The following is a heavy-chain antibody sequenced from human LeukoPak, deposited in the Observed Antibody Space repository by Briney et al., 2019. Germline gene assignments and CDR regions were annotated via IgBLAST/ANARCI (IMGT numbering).Heavy chain of an antibody. J-gene: IGHJ3*02. D-gene: IGHD3-10*01. V-gene: IGHV3-30-3*01. CDR2: VASDGSQT. CDR3: ARERQDTIVHSGAFDI. Sequence: GGSLRLSCGASGFTLGTYIMHWVRQAPGKGLQWVAAVASDGSQTFYIESVRGRFTISRDNSKNTLYLQMNTLRAEDTAVYFCARERQDTIVHSGAFDIWGKGQWSPSLQ. CDR1: GFTLGTYI.